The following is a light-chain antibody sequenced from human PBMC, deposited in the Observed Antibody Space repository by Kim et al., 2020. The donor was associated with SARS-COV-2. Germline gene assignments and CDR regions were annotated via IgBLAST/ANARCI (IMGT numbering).Light chain of an antibody. CDR3: QSYDSSLSGWV. CDR1: SSNNGAGYD. V-gene: IGLV1-40*01. Sequence: QRVTISCTGSSSNNGAGYDVHWYQQLPGTAPKLLIYGNSNRPSGVPDRFSGSKSGTSASLAITGLQAEGEADYYCQSYDSSLSGWVFGGGTQLTVL. CDR2: GNS. J-gene: IGLJ3*02.